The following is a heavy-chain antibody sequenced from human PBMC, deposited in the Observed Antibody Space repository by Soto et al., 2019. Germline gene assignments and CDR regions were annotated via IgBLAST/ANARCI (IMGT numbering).Heavy chain of an antibody. CDR2: IDPSDSYT. CDR1: GYSFTSYW. Sequence: GASLKISGNGSGYSFTSYWISWVRQMPGKGLEWMGRIDPSDSYTNYSPSFQGHVTISADKSISTAYLQWSSLKASDTAMYYCAFTYYDFWSGYYTGPKTHYGMDARGQGTTGTGS. V-gene: IGHV5-10-1*01. D-gene: IGHD3-3*01. CDR3: AFTYYDFWSGYYTGPKTHYGMDA. J-gene: IGHJ6*02.